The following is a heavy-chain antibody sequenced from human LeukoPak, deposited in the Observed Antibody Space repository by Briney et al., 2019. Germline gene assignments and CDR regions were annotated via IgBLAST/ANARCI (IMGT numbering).Heavy chain of an antibody. J-gene: IGHJ3*02. CDR3: ARLFTPPVDHAFDI. Sequence: ASVKVSCKASGYTFTSYAMNWVRQAPGQGLEWMGWINTNTGNPTYAQGFTGRFVFSLDASVSTAYLQISNLKAEDTAVYYCARLFTPPVDHAFDIWGQGTMVTVSS. CDR1: GYTFTSYA. CDR2: INTNTGNP. V-gene: IGHV7-4-1*02.